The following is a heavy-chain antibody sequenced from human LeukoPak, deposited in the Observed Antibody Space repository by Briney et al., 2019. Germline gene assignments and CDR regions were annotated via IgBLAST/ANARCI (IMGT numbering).Heavy chain of an antibody. J-gene: IGHJ4*02. V-gene: IGHV4-59*08. D-gene: IGHD6-13*01. CDR1: GGSISSHY. CDR2: IYYSGST. CDR3: AGSSWYGKIDY. Sequence: PSETLSLTCTVSGGSISSHYWSWIRQPPGKGLEWIGYIYYSGSTNYNPSLKSRVTISVDTSKNQFSLKLSSVTAADTAVYYCAGSSWYGKIDYWGQGTLVTVSS.